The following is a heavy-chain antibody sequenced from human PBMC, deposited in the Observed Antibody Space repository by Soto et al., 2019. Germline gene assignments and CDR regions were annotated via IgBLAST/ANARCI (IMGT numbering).Heavy chain of an antibody. Sequence: GGSLRLSCSASGFTFSSSAMHWVRQAPGKGLEYVSAISNNGGSTYYADSVKGRFTISRDNSKKTLYLQMNSLRAEDTAVYYCVKVGYCSTISCFYAFDIWGQGTMVTVSS. D-gene: IGHD2-2*01. J-gene: IGHJ3*02. CDR3: VKVGYCSTISCFYAFDI. CDR2: ISNNGGST. V-gene: IGHV3-64D*06. CDR1: GFTFSSSA.